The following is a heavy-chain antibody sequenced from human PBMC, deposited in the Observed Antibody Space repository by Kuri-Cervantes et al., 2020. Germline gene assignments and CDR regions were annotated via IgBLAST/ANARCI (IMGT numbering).Heavy chain of an antibody. J-gene: IGHJ4*02. CDR3: ARGDYGDYGASLFDY. Sequence: GSLRLPRAASGFTFSSYSMNGVRQAPGKGLEWVSSISSSSSYIYYADSVKGRFTISRDNAKNSLYLQMNSLRAEDTAVYYCARGDYGDYGASLFDYWGQGTLVTVSS. V-gene: IGHV3-21*01. CDR2: ISSSSSYI. D-gene: IGHD4-17*01. CDR1: GFTFSSYS.